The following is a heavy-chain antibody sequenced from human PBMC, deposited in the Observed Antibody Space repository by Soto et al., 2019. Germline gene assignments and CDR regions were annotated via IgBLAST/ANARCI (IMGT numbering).Heavy chain of an antibody. CDR1: GFTFSSYA. D-gene: IGHD2-2*01. V-gene: IGHV3-30-3*01. CDR2: ISYDGSNK. J-gene: IGHJ6*02. Sequence: QVQLVESGGGVVQPGRSLRLSCAASGFTFSSYAMHWVRQAPGKGLEWVAVISYDGSNKYYADSVKGRFTISRDNSKNTLYLQMNSLRAEDTAVYYCARGALCSSTSCYDYYYYGMDVWGQGTTVTVSS. CDR3: ARGALCSSTSCYDYYYYGMDV.